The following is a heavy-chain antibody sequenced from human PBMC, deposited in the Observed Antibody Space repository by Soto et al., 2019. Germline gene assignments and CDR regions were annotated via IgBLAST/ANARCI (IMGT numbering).Heavy chain of an antibody. Sequence: PGGSLRLSCAASGLTFSSYSMNWVRQAPGKGLEWVSYISSSSSTIYYADSVKGRFTISRDNSKNTLYLQMNSLRAEDTAVYYCSGERLNAFYIRAQRTTVPVS. V-gene: IGHV3-48*01. CDR1: GLTFSSYS. J-gene: IGHJ3*02. CDR2: ISSSSSTI. CDR3: SGERLNAFYI.